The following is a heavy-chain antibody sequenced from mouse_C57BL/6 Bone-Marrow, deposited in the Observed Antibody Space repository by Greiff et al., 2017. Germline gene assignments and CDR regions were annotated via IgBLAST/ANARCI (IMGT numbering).Heavy chain of an antibody. CDR1: GYSITSGYY. V-gene: IGHV3-6*01. J-gene: IGHJ2*01. D-gene: IGHD2-3*01. Sequence: EVKLVESGPGLVKPSQSLSLTCSVTGYSITSGYYWNWIRQFPGNKLEWMGYISYDGSNNYNPSLKNRISITRDTSKNQFFLKLNSVTTEDTATYYCARDGYYSYYFDYWGQGTTLTVSS. CDR3: ARDGYYSYYFDY. CDR2: ISYDGSN.